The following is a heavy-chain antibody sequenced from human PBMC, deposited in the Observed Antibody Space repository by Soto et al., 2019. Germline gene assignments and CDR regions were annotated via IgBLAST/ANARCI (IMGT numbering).Heavy chain of an antibody. D-gene: IGHD1-20*01. CDR3: ARIGMDYYYGMDV. CDR2: INPNSGGT. V-gene: IGHV1-2*02. CDR1: GYTFTSYY. Sequence: GASVKVSCKASGYTFTSYYMHWVRQAPGQGLEWMGWINPNSGGTNYAQKFQGRVTMTRDTSISTAYMELSRLRSDDTAVYYCARIGMDYYYGMDVWGQGTTVTVSS. J-gene: IGHJ6*02.